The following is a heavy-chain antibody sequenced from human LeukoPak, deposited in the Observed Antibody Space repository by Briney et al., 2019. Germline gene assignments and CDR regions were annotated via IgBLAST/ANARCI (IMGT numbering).Heavy chain of an antibody. CDR3: AREGYSGYEDGFYYYNGMDV. J-gene: IGHJ6*02. CDR2: ISSSSSYI. Sequence: KPGGSLRLSCAASGFTFSDYTMNWVRQAPGKGLGWVSSISSSSSYIYYADSGTGRFTISRDNAKNSLYLQMNGLRAEDTAVYYCAREGYSGYEDGFYYYNGMDVWGQGTTVTVAS. CDR1: GFTFSDYT. V-gene: IGHV3-21*01. D-gene: IGHD5-12*01.